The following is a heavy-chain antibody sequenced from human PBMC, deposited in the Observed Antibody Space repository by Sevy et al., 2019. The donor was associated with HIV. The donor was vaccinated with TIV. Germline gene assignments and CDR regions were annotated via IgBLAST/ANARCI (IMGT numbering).Heavy chain of an antibody. CDR3: AKVVRHDSLYYYGMDV. CDR2: ISGSGGST. J-gene: IGHJ6*02. V-gene: IGHV3-23*01. Sequence: GGSLRLSCAASEFTFSSYAMSWVRQAPGKGLEWVSAISGSGGSTYYADSVKGRFTISRDNSKNTLYLQMNSLRAEDTAVYYCAKVVRHDSLYYYGMDVWGQGTTVTVSS. D-gene: IGHD3-3*01. CDR1: EFTFSSYA.